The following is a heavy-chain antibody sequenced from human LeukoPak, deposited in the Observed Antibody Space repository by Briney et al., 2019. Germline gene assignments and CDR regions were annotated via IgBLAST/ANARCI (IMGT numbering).Heavy chain of an antibody. Sequence: SETLSLTCTVSGGSLSSSSYYWGWIRQPPGKGLEWIGSIYYSGSTYYNPSLKSRVTISVDTSKNQFSLKLSSVTAADAAVYYCARVKDQLGDAFDIWGQGTMVTVSS. D-gene: IGHD1-1*01. CDR2: IYYSGST. V-gene: IGHV4-39*01. CDR3: ARVKDQLGDAFDI. J-gene: IGHJ3*02. CDR1: GGSLSSSSYY.